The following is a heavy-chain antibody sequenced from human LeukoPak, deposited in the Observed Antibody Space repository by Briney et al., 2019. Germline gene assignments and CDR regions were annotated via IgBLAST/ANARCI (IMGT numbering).Heavy chain of an antibody. Sequence: GGSLRLSCAASGFTFSSYSMNWVRQAPGKGLEWVSYISSSSSYIYYAVSVKGRFTISRDNAKNSLYLQMNSLRAEDTAVYYCATAYDIVVVPAAGYYYYGMDVWGQGTTVTVSS. CDR1: GFTFSSYS. J-gene: IGHJ6*02. V-gene: IGHV3-21*01. CDR2: ISSSSSYI. D-gene: IGHD2-2*01. CDR3: ATAYDIVVVPAAGYYYYGMDV.